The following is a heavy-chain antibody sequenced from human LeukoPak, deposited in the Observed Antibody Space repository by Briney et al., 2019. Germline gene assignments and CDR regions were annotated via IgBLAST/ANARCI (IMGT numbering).Heavy chain of an antibody. CDR2: IYYSGST. V-gene: IGHV4-59*01. CDR1: GGSISSYY. Sequence: SETLSLTCTVSGGSISSYYWSWIRQPRAKGLEWIGDIYYSGSTNYNPSLKSRVTISVDTSKNQFSLKLTSVTAADTAVYYCARRGDYYSYCMDVWGQGTPVTVSS. J-gene: IGHJ6*02. CDR3: ARRGDYYSYCMDV.